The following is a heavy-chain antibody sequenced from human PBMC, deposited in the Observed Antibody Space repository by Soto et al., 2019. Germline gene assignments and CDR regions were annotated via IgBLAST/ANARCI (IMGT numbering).Heavy chain of an antibody. CDR3: ARGGGSTNVDY. D-gene: IGHD1-1*01. J-gene: IGHJ4*02. Sequence: QVQLQESGPGLVKPSQTLSLTCTVSGGSITSSGYYWSWIRQHPGEGLEWIGFTSNSGSTSYNPSLDSRVTVSVATSSTQFPLNLKSVTAADAAVYSCARGGGSTNVDYWGQGTLVTVSP. CDR2: TSNSGST. CDR1: GGSITSSGYY. V-gene: IGHV4-31*03.